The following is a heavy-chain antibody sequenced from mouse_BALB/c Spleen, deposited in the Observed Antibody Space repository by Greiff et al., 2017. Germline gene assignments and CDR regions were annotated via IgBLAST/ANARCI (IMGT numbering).Heavy chain of an antibody. CDR2: INSNGGST. CDR1: GFTFSSYY. V-gene: IGHV5-6-2*01. J-gene: IGHJ2*01. Sequence: DVMLVESGGGLVKLGGSLKLSCAASGFTFSSYYMSWVRQTPEKRLELVAAINSNGGSTYYPDTVKGRFTISRDNAKNTLYLQMSSLKSEDTALYYCARHGDYDVPYFDYWGQGTTLTVSS. D-gene: IGHD2-4*01. CDR3: ARHGDYDVPYFDY.